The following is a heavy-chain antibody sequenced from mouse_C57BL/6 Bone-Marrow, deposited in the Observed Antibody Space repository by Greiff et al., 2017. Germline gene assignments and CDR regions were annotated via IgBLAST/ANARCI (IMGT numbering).Heavy chain of an antibody. CDR1: GFTFSSYA. V-gene: IGHV5-4*01. Sequence: EVHLVESGGGLVKPGGSLKLSCAASGFTFSSYAMSWVRQTPEKRLEWVATISDGGSYTYYPDNVKGRFTISRDNAKNNLYLQMSHLKSEDTAMYYCARDYDSAYYAMDYWGQGTSVTVSS. J-gene: IGHJ4*01. CDR3: ARDYDSAYYAMDY. D-gene: IGHD2-4*01. CDR2: ISDGGSYT.